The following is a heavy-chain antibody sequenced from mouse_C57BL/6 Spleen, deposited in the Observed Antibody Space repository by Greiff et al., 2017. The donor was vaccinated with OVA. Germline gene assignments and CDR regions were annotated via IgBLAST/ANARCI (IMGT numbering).Heavy chain of an antibody. J-gene: IGHJ2*01. CDR3: AREGDYPYYFDY. Sequence: EVKLMESGPGLVKPSQSLSLTCSVTGYSITSGYYWNWIRQFPGNKLEWMGYISYDGSNNCNPSLKNRISITRDTSKNQFFLKLNSVTTEDTATYYCAREGDYPYYFDYWGQGTTLTVSS. CDR1: GYSITSGYY. D-gene: IGHD2-4*01. CDR2: ISYDGSN. V-gene: IGHV3-6*01.